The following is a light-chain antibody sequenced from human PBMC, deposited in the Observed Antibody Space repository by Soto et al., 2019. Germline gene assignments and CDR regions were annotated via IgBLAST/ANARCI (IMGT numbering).Light chain of an antibody. Sequence: QSALTQPRSVSGSPGQSVTISCTGTSSDVGGYNYVSWYQQHPDKAPKLMIYDVSKRPSGVPDRFSGSKSGNTASLTVSGLQAEDEADYYCCSDVGGWVFGGGTKLTVL. V-gene: IGLV2-11*01. CDR2: DVS. CDR3: CSDVGGWV. CDR1: SSDVGGYNY. J-gene: IGLJ2*01.